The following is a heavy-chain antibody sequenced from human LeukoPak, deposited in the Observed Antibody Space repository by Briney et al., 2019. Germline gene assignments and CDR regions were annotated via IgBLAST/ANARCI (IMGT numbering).Heavy chain of an antibody. D-gene: IGHD5-24*01. CDR1: GGSISTSSYY. CDR3: AREDTEMGDAFDI. CDR2: IYYSGST. Sequence: SETLSLTCTVSGGSISTSSYYWGWIRQPPGKGLECIGNIYYSGSTYYNPSLKSRVTISVDTSKNQFSLKPSSVTAADTAVYYCAREDTEMGDAFDIWGQGTMVTVSS. J-gene: IGHJ3*02. V-gene: IGHV4-39*07.